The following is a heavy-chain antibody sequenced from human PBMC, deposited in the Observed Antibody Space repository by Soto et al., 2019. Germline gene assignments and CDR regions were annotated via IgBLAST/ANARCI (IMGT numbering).Heavy chain of an antibody. D-gene: IGHD6-13*01. Sequence: EVQLVESGGRLVQPGTSLRLSCLASGFRFDDFAMHWVRQAPGKGLEWVSGITWNSETLDYAESVRGRFTISRDNAENSVFLQMDSLSPEDTALYYCTRDDQGIATSGTPILGSWGQGTPVTVSS. J-gene: IGHJ4*02. CDR1: GFRFDDFA. CDR3: TRDDQGIATSGTPILGS. CDR2: ITWNSETL. V-gene: IGHV3-9*01.